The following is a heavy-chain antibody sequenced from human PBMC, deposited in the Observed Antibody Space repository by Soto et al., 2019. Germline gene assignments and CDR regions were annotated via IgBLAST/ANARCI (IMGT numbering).Heavy chain of an antibody. CDR3: ARRNWGVTTHWFDP. V-gene: IGHV4-39*01. Sequence: QLQLQGSGPGLVKPSETLSLTCTVSGGSISGSSYYWGWIRQPPGKGLEWIGTIYYSGGTYYNPSLKSRVTISVDTSKNQFSLKLSSVTAADTAVYYCARRNWGVTTHWFDPWGQGTLVTVSS. CDR1: GGSISGSSYY. J-gene: IGHJ5*02. CDR2: IYYSGGT. D-gene: IGHD4-17*01.